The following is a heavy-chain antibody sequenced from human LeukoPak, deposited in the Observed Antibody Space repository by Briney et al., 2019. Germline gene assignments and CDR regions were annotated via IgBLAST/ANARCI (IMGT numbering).Heavy chain of an antibody. CDR1: GLTFSSYA. V-gene: IGHV3-23*01. CDR2: ISGSGGST. J-gene: IGHJ4*02. Sequence: GASLRLSCAASGLTFSSYAMSWVRQAPGKGLEWVSAISGSGGSTYYADSVKGRFTISRDNSKNTLYLQMNSLRAEDTAVYYCAKDSGGYTYVFDYWGQGTLVTVSS. CDR3: AKDSGGYTYVFDY. D-gene: IGHD5-18*01.